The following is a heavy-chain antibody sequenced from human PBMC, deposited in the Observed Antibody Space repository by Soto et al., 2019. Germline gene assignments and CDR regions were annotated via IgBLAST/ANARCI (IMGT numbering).Heavy chain of an antibody. CDR1: GYTFTSYA. D-gene: IGHD3-10*01. Sequence: QVQLVQSGAEVKKPGASVKVSCKDSGYTFTSYAMHWVRQAPGQRLEWMGWINAGNGNTKYTQKFQGRVTITRDTPARKAYMELRSRRSEETAVYYCAREKGLWFEVSRPINYGMDVWGQGTTVTVSS. CDR3: AREKGLWFEVSRPINYGMDV. V-gene: IGHV1-3*01. J-gene: IGHJ6*02. CDR2: INAGNGNT.